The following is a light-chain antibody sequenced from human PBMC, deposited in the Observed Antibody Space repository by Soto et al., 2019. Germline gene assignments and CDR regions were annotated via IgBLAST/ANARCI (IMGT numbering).Light chain of an antibody. J-gene: IGKJ3*01. CDR2: NTS. CDR1: QSINSKS. CDR3: QHYGGSFI. Sequence: EIVLTQSPGTLSLSPGEGATVSCRASQSINSKSLVWYQRKFGQAPRLLIYNTSTRATVIPDRFSGSGSGTDFTLSISGLEPDDFAVYYCQHYGGSFIFGPGTKVDFK. V-gene: IGKV3-20*01.